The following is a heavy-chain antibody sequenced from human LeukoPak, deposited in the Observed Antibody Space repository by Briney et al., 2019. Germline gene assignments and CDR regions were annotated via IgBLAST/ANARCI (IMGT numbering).Heavy chain of an antibody. J-gene: IGHJ5*02. D-gene: IGHD3-10*01. CDR2: IAESGTT. CDR3: ARVDYYASGTYLNWFDP. Sequence: SQTLSLTCNVSGGSIISGGYYWSWIRQRPGQGLEWIGHIAESGTTYYTPSLKSRVTISVEPSKNQFSLRLGSVTAADTAVYFCARVDYYASGTYLNWFDPWGQGTHVTVSS. V-gene: IGHV4-31*03. CDR1: GGSIISGGYY.